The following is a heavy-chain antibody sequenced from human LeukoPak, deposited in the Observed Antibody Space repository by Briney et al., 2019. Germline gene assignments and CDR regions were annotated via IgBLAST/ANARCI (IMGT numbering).Heavy chain of an antibody. CDR2: IYYSGST. D-gene: IGHD2-2*01. CDR1: GGSISSYY. CDR3: ARGGYQLLDY. Sequence: PSETLSLTCTVSGGSISSYYWSWIRQPPGKGLEWIGYIYYSGSTNYNPFLKSRVTISVDTSKNQFSLKLSSVTAADTAVYYCARGGYQLLDYWGQGTLVTVSS. J-gene: IGHJ4*02. V-gene: IGHV4-59*01.